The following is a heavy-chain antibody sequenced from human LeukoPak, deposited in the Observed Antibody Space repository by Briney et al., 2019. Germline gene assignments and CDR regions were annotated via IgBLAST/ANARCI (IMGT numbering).Heavy chain of an antibody. CDR1: GYTFTGYY. Sequence: ASVKVSCKASGYTFTGYYIHWVRQAPGQGLEWMGWINPNSGGTNYAQKFQGRVTMTRDTSISTAYMELSRLRSDDTAVYYCARVWAHDYGDYFDYWGQGTLVTVSS. V-gene: IGHV1-2*02. J-gene: IGHJ4*02. CDR3: ARVWAHDYGDYFDY. CDR2: INPNSGGT. D-gene: IGHD4-17*01.